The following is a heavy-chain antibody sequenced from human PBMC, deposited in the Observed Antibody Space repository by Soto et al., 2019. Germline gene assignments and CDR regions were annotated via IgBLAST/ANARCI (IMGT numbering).Heavy chain of an antibody. Sequence: EVQLVESGGGLVQPGGSLRLSCAASGFTFSSCWMSWVRQAPGKGLEWVANIKQDGSEKYYVDSVKGRFTISRDNAKNSLYLQMNSLRAEDTAVYYCARVGGEDIVVVPAAQLDYWGQGTLVTVSS. J-gene: IGHJ4*02. V-gene: IGHV3-7*05. CDR2: IKQDGSEK. CDR3: ARVGGEDIVVVPAAQLDY. CDR1: GFTFSSCW. D-gene: IGHD2-2*01.